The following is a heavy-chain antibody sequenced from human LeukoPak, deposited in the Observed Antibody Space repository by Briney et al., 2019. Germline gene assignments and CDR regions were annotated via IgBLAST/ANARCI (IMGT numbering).Heavy chain of an antibody. CDR3: AKFTAAAPWGWFDP. D-gene: IGHD6-13*01. CDR1: GFTFSNYE. J-gene: IGHJ5*02. CDR2: ISSSGSSI. V-gene: IGHV3-48*03. Sequence: GGSLRLSCAASGFTFSNYEMNWVRQAPGKGLEWVSYISSSGSSINYADSVKGRFAISRDNAKNSLYLQLNSLRVEDTAVYYCAKFTAAAPWGWFDPWGQGTLVTVSS.